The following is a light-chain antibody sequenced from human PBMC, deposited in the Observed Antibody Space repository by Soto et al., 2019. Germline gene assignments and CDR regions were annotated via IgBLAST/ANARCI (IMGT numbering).Light chain of an antibody. CDR3: QQYGGSTRT. Sequence: IVLTQSRGTLSLSPGERATLSCRASQSVTTQLAWYQQKPGQAPRLIIHGASSRATGVPDRITGSGSGTAFTLSISRLEPEDFAVYYCQQYGGSTRTFGQGTKVEIK. CDR1: QSVTTQ. CDR2: GAS. V-gene: IGKV3-20*01. J-gene: IGKJ1*01.